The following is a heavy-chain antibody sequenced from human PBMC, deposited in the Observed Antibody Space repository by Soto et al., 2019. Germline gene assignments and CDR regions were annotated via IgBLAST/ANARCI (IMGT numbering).Heavy chain of an antibody. Sequence: QVHLEESGGGVVQPGRSLRLSCTASGFTFSGYGMHWVRQAPGKGLAWVAVISYEGSTQYYAESVKGRFTISRDNSKNTLYLQMNRLRLEDTGVYYCAKDEGWRIQLWLGSYGLDVWGHGTTVTVSS. CDR3: AKDEGWRIQLWLGSYGLDV. D-gene: IGHD5-18*01. CDR1: GFTFSGYG. V-gene: IGHV3-30*18. J-gene: IGHJ6*02. CDR2: ISYEGSTQ.